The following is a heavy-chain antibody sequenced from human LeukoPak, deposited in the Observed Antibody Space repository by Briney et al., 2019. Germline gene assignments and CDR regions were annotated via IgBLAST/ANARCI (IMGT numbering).Heavy chain of an antibody. CDR1: GYTFTSYP. CDR2: INPGDGNT. CDR3: ARDPTPGYCSGGSCYVPLNYFDY. J-gene: IGHJ4*02. D-gene: IGHD2-15*01. Sequence: ASAKVSCKASGYTFTSYPMHWVRQAPGQRLEWMGWINPGDGNTKYSQKFQGRVTITRDTSASTAYMELSSLRSEDTAVYYCARDPTPGYCSGGSCYVPLNYFDYWGQGTLVTVSS. V-gene: IGHV1-3*01.